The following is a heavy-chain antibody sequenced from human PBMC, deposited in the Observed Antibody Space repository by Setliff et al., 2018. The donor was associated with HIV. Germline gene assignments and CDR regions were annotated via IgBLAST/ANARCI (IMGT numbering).Heavy chain of an antibody. J-gene: IGHJ5*02. CDR3: ARGRGAWFEGSWFDP. CDR2: IYYRGAT. D-gene: IGHD6-19*01. Sequence: SETLSLTCTVSGGSISNSDFYWGWIRQSPGKGLEWIGSIYYRGATYYDPSLASRVAISLDRSKNQFSLKLDSVTAADTALYFCARGRGAWFEGSWFDPWGQGILVTVSS. V-gene: IGHV4-39*07. CDR1: GGSISNSDFY.